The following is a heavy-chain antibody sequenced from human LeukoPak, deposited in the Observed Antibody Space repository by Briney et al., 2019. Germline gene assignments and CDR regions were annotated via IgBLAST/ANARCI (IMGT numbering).Heavy chain of an antibody. V-gene: IGHV4-34*01. CDR3: ARGQDGSGKGSYLNWSDP. J-gene: IGHJ5*02. D-gene: IGHD3-10*01. CDR1: GGSFSGYY. CDR2: INHSGST. Sequence: SETLSLTCAVYGGSFSGYYWSWIRQPPGKGLEWIGEINHSGSTNYNPSLKSRVTISVDTSKNQFSLKLSSVTAADTAVYYCARGQDGSGKGSYLNWSDPWGQGTLVTVSS.